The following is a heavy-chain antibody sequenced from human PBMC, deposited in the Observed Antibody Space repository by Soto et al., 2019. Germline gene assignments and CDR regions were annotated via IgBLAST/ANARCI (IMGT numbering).Heavy chain of an antibody. CDR1: GYTFTSYD. V-gene: IGHV1-8*01. J-gene: IGHJ5*02. D-gene: IGHD4-17*01. CDR3: AIKFYGDYHVEYWFDP. CDR2: MNPNSGNT. Sequence: GASVKVSCKASGYTFTSYDINWVRQATGQGLEWMGWMNPNSGNTGYAQKFQGRVTMTRNTSISTAYMELSSLRSEDTAVYYCAIKFYGDYHVEYWFDPWGQGTLVTVSS.